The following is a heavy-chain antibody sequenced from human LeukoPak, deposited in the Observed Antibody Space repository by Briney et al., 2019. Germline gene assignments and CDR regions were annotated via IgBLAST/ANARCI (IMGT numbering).Heavy chain of an antibody. V-gene: IGHV4-59*12. CDR2: IYYSGST. J-gene: IGHJ4*02. D-gene: IGHD6-19*01. CDR1: GGSISSYY. Sequence: PSETLSLTCTVSGGSISSYYWSWIRQPPGKGLEWIGYIYYSGSTNYNPSLKSRVTMSVDTSKNQFSLKLSSVTAADTAVYYCARVGIAVAGTIDYWGQGTLVTVCS. CDR3: ARVGIAVAGTIDY.